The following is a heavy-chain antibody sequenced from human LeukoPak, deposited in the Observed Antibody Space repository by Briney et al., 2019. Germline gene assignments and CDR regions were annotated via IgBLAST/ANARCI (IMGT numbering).Heavy chain of an antibody. Sequence: GGSLRLSCAASGFTFSNYAMSWVRQTPGKGLEWVGFIRSKAYGGTTEYAASVKGRFTISRDDSKSIAYLQMNSLKTEDTAVYYCTRDPGGPYYDYVWGSYRYFGHPAPVDYWGQGTLVTVSS. J-gene: IGHJ4*02. V-gene: IGHV3-49*04. CDR3: TRDPGGPYYDYVWGSYRYFGHPAPVDY. CDR2: IRSKAYGGTT. CDR1: GFTFSNYA. D-gene: IGHD3-16*02.